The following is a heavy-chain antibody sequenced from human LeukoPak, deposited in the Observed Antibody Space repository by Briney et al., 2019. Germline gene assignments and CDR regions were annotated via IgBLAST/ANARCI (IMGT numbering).Heavy chain of an antibody. V-gene: IGHV5-51*01. CDR1: GYRFSTYW. J-gene: IGHJ5*02. CDR2: IYPDDSDT. CDR3: ARVEGYCSGGSCYPRWFDP. D-gene: IGHD2-15*01. Sequence: GESLKISCKGSGYRFSTYWIGWVRQMPGKGLEWMGIIYPDDSDTRYSPSFQGQVTISADKSISTAYLQWSSLKASDTAMYYCARVEGYCSGGSCYPRWFDPWGQGTLVTVSS.